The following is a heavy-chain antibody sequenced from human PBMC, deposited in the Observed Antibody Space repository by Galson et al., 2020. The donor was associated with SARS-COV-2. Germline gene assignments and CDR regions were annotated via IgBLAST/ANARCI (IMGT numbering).Heavy chain of an antibody. CDR1: GFSFSNDW. Sequence: GGSLRLSCATSGFSFSNDWMSWVRQAPGKGLEWVANIKRDGSEKHYVDSVKGRFIISRDNAKNSLYLEMNSLRAEDTAIYYCAREWGYWGQGTLVTVSS. V-gene: IGHV3-7*03. J-gene: IGHJ4*02. CDR2: IKRDGSEK. D-gene: IGHD3-16*01. CDR3: AREWGY.